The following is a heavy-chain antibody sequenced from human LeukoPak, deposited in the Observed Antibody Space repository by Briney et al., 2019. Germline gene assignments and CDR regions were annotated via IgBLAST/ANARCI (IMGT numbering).Heavy chain of an antibody. CDR2: QYTSGNT. CDR1: GDSISSYY. J-gene: IGHJ4*02. CDR3: ASDLPMVRGVIIPLIY. D-gene: IGHD3-10*01. V-gene: IGHV4-4*07. Sequence: PSETLSLTCTASGDSISSYYWSWIRQSAERGLEWIGRQYTSGNTNYNPSLKGRVTISVDKSKNQFSLNLSSVTAADTAVYYCASDLPMVRGVIIPLIYWGQGILVTVSS.